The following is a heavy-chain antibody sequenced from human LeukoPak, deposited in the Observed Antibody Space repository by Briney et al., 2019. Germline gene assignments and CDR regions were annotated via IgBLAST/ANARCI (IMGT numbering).Heavy chain of an antibody. CDR3: ASANPYCGGDRPFDY. CDR2: ISAYNGNT. CDR1: GYTFTSYG. V-gene: IGHV1-18*01. Sequence: APVNVSCKASGYTFTSYGISWVRQAPGQGLEWMGWISAYNGNTNYAQKLQGRVTMTTDTSTSTAYMELRSLRSDDTAVYYCASANPYCGGDRPFDYWGQGTLVTVSS. J-gene: IGHJ4*02. D-gene: IGHD2-21*01.